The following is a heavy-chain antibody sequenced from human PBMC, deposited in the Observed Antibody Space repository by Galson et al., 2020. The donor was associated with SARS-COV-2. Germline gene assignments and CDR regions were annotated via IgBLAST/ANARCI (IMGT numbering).Heavy chain of an antibody. CDR3: ARMYYDILTGTPGYYGMDV. CDR1: GFSLSTSGMC. Sequence: SGPTLVKPTQTLTLTCTFSGFSLSTSGMCVSWIRQPPGKALEWLALIDWDDDKYYSTSLKTRLTISKDTSKNQVVLTMTNMDPVDTATYYCARMYYDILTGTPGYYGMDVWGQGTTVTVSS. CDR2: IDWDDDK. D-gene: IGHD3-9*01. J-gene: IGHJ6*02. V-gene: IGHV2-70*01.